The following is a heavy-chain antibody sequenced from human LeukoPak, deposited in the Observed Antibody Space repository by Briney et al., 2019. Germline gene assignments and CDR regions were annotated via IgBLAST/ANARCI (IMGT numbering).Heavy chain of an antibody. D-gene: IGHD5-18*01. Sequence: GGSLRLSCAASGFTFSSYSMNWVRQAPGKGLEWVSYISSGSSVISYADSVKGRLTISRDNAKNSMSLQMNSLRAEDTAVYYCARGHLLDTAMGTAGLFDYWGQGTLVTVSS. CDR2: ISSGSSVI. J-gene: IGHJ4*02. CDR3: ARGHLLDTAMGTAGLFDY. V-gene: IGHV3-48*01. CDR1: GFTFSSYS.